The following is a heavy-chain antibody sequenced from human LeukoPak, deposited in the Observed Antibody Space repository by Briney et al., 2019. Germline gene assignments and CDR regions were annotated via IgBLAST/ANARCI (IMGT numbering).Heavy chain of an antibody. J-gene: IGHJ6*03. CDR1: GFTFSDYY. V-gene: IGHV3-11*01. CDR2: ISSSDSTI. Sequence: PGGSLRLSCAASGFTFSDYYMSWIRQAPGKGLEWVSYISSSDSTIYYADSVKGRFTISRDNAKNSPYLQMNSLRAEDTAVYYCARDLFGKIYYYYTDVWGKGTTVTVSS. D-gene: IGHD3-10*02. CDR3: ARDLFGKIYYYYTDV.